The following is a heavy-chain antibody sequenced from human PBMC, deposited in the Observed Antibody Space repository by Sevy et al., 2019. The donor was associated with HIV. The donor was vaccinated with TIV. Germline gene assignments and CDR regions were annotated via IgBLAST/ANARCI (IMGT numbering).Heavy chain of an antibody. CDR2: IKSKTDGGTT. D-gene: IGHD3-22*01. J-gene: IGHJ4*02. CDR1: GITFSNTW. V-gene: IGHV3-15*01. CDR3: TTQWF. Sequence: GGSVRLSCAGSGITFSNTWMSWVRQAPGKGLEWIGRIKSKTDGGTTDYGAPVKGRFSISRDDSKNTLYLQMNSLKTEDTAVYYCTTQWFWGQGTLVTVSS.